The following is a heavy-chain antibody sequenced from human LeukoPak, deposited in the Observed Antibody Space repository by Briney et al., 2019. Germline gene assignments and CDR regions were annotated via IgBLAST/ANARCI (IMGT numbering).Heavy chain of an antibody. D-gene: IGHD2-21*01. CDR2: IYSGGTT. V-gene: IGHV3-53*01. CDR1: RFTLLANY. CDR3: STIPSRGV. Sequence: PGGSLRLSSADCRFTLLANYICLGRQAPGKGLEWVSVIYSGGTTHYADSVKGRFTISRDNSKNTLYLQMNSLRVDATAVYYCSTIPSRGVWGKGTTVTVSS. J-gene: IGHJ6*04.